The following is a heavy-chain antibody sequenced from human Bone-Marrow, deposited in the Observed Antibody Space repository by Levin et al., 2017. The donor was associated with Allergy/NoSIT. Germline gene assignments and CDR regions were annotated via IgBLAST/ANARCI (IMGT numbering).Heavy chain of an antibody. CDR1: GFSLTASGVG. CDR3: AHEFEVGYCAGGTCSETIGAFDY. V-gene: IGHV2-5*01. D-gene: IGHD2-8*02. J-gene: IGHJ4*02. CDR2: IYWNDDD. Sequence: SGPTLVKPTQTLTLTCSFSGFSLTASGVGVGWIRQPPGKALEWLALIYWNDDDRYSPSLKNRLTISKDTSKNQVVLTMTNVNPGDTGTYYCAHEFEVGYCAGGTCSETIGAFDYWGPGTLVTVSS.